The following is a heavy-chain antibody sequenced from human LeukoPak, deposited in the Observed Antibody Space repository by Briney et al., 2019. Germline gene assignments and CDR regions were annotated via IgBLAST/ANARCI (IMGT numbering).Heavy chain of an antibody. CDR2: IYYSGST. D-gene: IGHD6-6*01. CDR3: ARARTTSSSLHWFDP. J-gene: IGHJ5*02. V-gene: IGHV4-59*01. CDR1: GGSISSYY. Sequence: KSSETLSLTCTVSGGSISSYYWSWIRQPPGKGLEWIGNIYYSGSTNYNPSLRSRVTISVDTSKNQCSLKLSSVTAADTAVYYCARARTTSSSLHWFDPWGQGTLVTVSS.